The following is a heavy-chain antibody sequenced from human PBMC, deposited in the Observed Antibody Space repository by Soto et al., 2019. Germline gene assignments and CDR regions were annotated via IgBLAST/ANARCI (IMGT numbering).Heavy chain of an antibody. V-gene: IGHV3-74*01. CDR1: GYTFSSFW. D-gene: IGHD6-13*01. J-gene: IGHJ4*02. CDR3: ARIPPGWGGGQLVLDY. Sequence: EVQLVESGGGLVQPGGSLRLSCAASGYTFSSFWMYWVRQAPGKGLVWVSRINSDASTTSYADSVKGRFTISRDNAKNTLDPQMHSLRAEGTAVYSWARIPPGWGGGQLVLDYWGQGTLVTVSS. CDR2: INSDASTT.